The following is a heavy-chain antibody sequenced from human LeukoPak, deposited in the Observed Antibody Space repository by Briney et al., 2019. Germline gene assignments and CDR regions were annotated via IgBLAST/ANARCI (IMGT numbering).Heavy chain of an antibody. V-gene: IGHV3-9*01. CDR2: ISWNSVAL. D-gene: IGHD2-2*01. Sequence: GRSLRLSCAASGFIFDDYAMHWVRQVPGKGLEWVSGISWNSVALAYADSVKGRFSISRDNSKNTLYLQMNSLRADDTAVYYCARDHCSSTSCYVWSYWGQGTLVTVS. CDR3: ARDHCSSTSCYVWSY. CDR1: GFIFDDYA. J-gene: IGHJ4*02.